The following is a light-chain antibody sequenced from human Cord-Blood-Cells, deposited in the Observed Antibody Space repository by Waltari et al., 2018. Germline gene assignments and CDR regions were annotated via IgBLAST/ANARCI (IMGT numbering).Light chain of an antibody. V-gene: IGLV3-25*02. CDR2: KDS. J-gene: IGLJ2*01. CDR3: QSADSSGTYVV. Sequence: SSELTQPPSVSVSPGQTARITCSGDALTKQYAYWYQQKPGQAPVLVVYKDSGRPSGIPDRFSVPSSGATVRLTISGVQAEDEADYSWQSADSSGTYVVFGGGTKLTVL. CDR1: ALTKQY.